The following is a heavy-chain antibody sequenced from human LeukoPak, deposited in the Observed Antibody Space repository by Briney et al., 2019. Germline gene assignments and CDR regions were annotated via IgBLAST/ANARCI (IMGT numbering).Heavy chain of an antibody. Sequence: GGSLRLSCAASGFTFSSYEMNWVRQAPGKGLEWVSYISSSGSTIYYADSVKGRFTISRDNAKNSLYLQMNSLRAEDTAVYYCARGAPFVAAAYYMDVWGKGTTVTVSS. CDR1: GFTFSSYE. CDR3: ARGAPFVAAAYYMDV. V-gene: IGHV3-48*03. CDR2: ISSSGSTI. D-gene: IGHD6-13*01. J-gene: IGHJ6*03.